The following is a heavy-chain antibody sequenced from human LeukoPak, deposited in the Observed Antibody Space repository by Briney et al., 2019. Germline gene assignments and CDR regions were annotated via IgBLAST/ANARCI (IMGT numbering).Heavy chain of an antibody. CDR2: INHSGST. D-gene: IGHD2-2*01. CDR3: ARHLSLGYCSSTSCRYNWFDP. V-gene: IGHV4-34*01. Sequence: SETLSLTCAVYGGSFSGYYWSWIRQPPGKGLEWIREINHSGSTNYNPSLKSRVTISVDTSKNQFSLKLSSVTAADTAVYYCARHLSLGYCSSTSCRYNWFDPWGQGTLVTVSS. J-gene: IGHJ5*02. CDR1: GGSFSGYY.